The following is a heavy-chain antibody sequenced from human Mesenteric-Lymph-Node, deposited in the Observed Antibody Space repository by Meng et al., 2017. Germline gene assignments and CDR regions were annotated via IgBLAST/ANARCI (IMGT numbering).Heavy chain of an antibody. Sequence: GESLKISCTASGFTFRNYWMHWVRQAPGKGLVWVSRIKRDGTMTVYADAVKGRFTISRDNARNTLYLQMNSLRSDDTAVYYCARSDWFDPWGQGTVVTVSS. CDR2: IKRDGTMT. CDR1: GFTFRNYW. J-gene: IGHJ5*02. V-gene: IGHV3-74*01. CDR3: ARSDWFDP.